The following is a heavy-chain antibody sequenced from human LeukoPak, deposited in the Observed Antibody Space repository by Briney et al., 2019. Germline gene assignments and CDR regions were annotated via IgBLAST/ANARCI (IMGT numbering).Heavy chain of an antibody. V-gene: IGHV4-34*12. J-gene: IGHJ4*02. CDR2: ILHSGNT. CDR3: ARDRRSSWYRFFDY. D-gene: IGHD6-13*01. CDR1: GGSFSGYS. Sequence: SETLSLTCGVSGGSFSGYSWTWIRQPPEQGLEWIGEILHSGNTNYSPSLKSRVTISVDKSKNQFSLKLSSVTAADTAVYYCARDRRSSWYRFFDYWGQGTLVTVSS.